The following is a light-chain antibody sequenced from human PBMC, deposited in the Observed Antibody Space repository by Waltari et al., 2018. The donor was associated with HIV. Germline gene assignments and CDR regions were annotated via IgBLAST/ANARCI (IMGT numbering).Light chain of an antibody. V-gene: IGLV1-47*02. J-gene: IGLJ2*01. CDR2: SNK. Sequence: QSVLTQPPSASGTPGQRIPIACSGSSPNIGSNYVYWYQQLPGPAPNLLIDSNKQRPSGVPDRFSGSKSGTSASLAISGLRSEDEADYYCATWDDTLSGHVVFGGGTKLNVL. CDR1: SPNIGSNY. CDR3: ATWDDTLSGHVV.